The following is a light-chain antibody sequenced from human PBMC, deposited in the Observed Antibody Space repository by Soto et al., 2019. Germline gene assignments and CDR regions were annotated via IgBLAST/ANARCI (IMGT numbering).Light chain of an antibody. Sequence: DIQMTQSPSTLSASVGDRVTITCRSSQSISSWVAWYQQKPGKAPKLLIYDASSLESGVPSRCSGSGSGTYFTRTISSLQTDDFASYYCQQYNSYARTFGGGTKVEIK. V-gene: IGKV1-5*01. CDR3: QQYNSYART. CDR2: DAS. CDR1: QSISSW. J-gene: IGKJ4*01.